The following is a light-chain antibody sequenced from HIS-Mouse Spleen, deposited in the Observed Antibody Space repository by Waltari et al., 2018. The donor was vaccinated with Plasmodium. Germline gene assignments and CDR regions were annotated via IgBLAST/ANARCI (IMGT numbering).Light chain of an antibody. CDR2: AAS. Sequence: AIWMTQSPSLLPASTGDRVTISCRVSQGISSYLAWYQQRPGEAPELLIYAASTLQSGVPSRFSGSGSGTDFTLTISCLQSEDFATYYCQQYYSFPYTFGQGTKLEIK. CDR1: QGISSY. V-gene: IGKV1D-8*02. CDR3: QQYYSFPYT. J-gene: IGKJ2*01.